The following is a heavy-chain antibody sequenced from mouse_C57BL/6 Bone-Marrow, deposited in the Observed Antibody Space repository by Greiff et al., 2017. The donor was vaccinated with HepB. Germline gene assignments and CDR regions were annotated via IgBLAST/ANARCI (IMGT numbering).Heavy chain of an antibody. J-gene: IGHJ4*01. CDR1: GYAFTNYL. CDR2: INPGSGGT. D-gene: IGHD1-1*01. V-gene: IGHV1-54*01. Sequence: QVQLQQSGAELVRPGTSVKVSCKASGYAFTNYLIEWVKQRPGQGLEWIGVINPGSGGTNYNEKFKGKATLTADKSSSTAYMQLSSLTSEDSAVYFCARGHYYGSSYDYAMDYWGQGTSVTVSS. CDR3: ARGHYYGSSYDYAMDY.